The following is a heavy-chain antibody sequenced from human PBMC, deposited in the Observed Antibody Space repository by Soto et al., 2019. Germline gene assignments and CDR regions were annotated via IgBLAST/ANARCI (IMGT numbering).Heavy chain of an antibody. Sequence: ASVKVSCKASGYTFTSYYMHWVRQAPGQGLEWMGIINPSGGSTSYAQKFQGRVTMTRDTSTSTVYMELSSLRSEDTAVYYCAREGLRITIFGVEDYYYYYGMDVWGQGTRVTVSS. J-gene: IGHJ6*02. CDR3: AREGLRITIFGVEDYYYYYGMDV. V-gene: IGHV1-46*01. D-gene: IGHD3-3*01. CDR1: GYTFTSYY. CDR2: INPSGGST.